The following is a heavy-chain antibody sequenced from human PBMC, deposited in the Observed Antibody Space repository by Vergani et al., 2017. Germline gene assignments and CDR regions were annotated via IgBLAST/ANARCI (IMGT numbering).Heavy chain of an antibody. CDR3: ARDLRLLYNRFDP. CDR2: TWYDGNNK. V-gene: IGHV3-33*01. Sequence: QVQLVESGGGVVKPGRSLRLSCAASGFTFNQYGMHWVRQAPGKGLEWVAVTWYDGNNKQYADPVKGRFTISRDNSKSTMYLQMNSLRDEDTGVYYCARDLRLLYNRFDPWGQGTLVTVSS. D-gene: IGHD1-14*01. J-gene: IGHJ5*02. CDR1: GFTFNQYG.